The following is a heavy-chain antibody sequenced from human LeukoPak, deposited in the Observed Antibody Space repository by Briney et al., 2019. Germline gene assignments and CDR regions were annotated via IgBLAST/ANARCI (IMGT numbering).Heavy chain of an antibody. V-gene: IGHV4-34*01. J-gene: IGHJ4*02. CDR3: ARMRPRPRRLTVTTSKGFDY. CDR2: INHGGST. CDR1: GGSFSVYY. Sequence: SETLSPTCAVYGGSFSVYYWIGIRQPPGKGQEWSGEINHGGSTNYKPSLKSRVTISVDTSKNTFSLKRSSVTAADTAVYYCARMRPRPRRLTVTTSKGFDYGGQGTLVTVPS. D-gene: IGHD4-17*01.